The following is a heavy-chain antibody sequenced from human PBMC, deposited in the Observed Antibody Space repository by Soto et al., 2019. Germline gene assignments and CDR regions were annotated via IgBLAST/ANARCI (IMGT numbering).Heavy chain of an antibody. Sequence: EVLLVESGGGFVKPGGSLRLSCAASGFIFSDAWINWVRQAPGKGLEWVGRIKSNTDGGTTDFAAPVKGRFAISRDDSRDLVYMQMNSLKTEDTAVYYCTTYSRFTMTLVRFDIWGHGTLVTVSS. CDR2: IKSNTDGGTT. V-gene: IGHV3-15*07. CDR3: TTYSRFTMTLVRFDI. CDR1: GFIFSDAW. J-gene: IGHJ4*01. D-gene: IGHD3-22*01.